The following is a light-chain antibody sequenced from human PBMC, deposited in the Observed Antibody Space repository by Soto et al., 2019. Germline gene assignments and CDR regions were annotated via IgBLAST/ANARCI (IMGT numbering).Light chain of an antibody. Sequence: DIQMTQSPSTLSASVGDRVTITCRASQSISSLLAWYQHKPGRAPTLLIYKASTLESGVPSRFSGGGSGTEFTLTISSLQPDDFATYYCQQYNSYPLTFGQGARLEIK. CDR2: KAS. CDR1: QSISSL. CDR3: QQYNSYPLT. J-gene: IGKJ5*01. V-gene: IGKV1-5*03.